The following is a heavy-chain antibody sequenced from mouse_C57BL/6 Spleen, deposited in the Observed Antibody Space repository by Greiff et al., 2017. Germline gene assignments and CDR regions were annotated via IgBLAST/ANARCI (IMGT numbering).Heavy chain of an antibody. Sequence: EVQLVESGPGMVKPSQSLSLTCTVTGYSITSGYDWHWIRHFPGNKLEWMGYISYSGSTNYNPSLKSRISITHDTSKNHFFLKLNSVTTEDTATYYCARGEKLFYAMDYWGQGTSVTVSA. J-gene: IGHJ4*01. CDR2: ISYSGST. V-gene: IGHV3-1*01. CDR3: ARGEKLFYAMDY. CDR1: GYSITSGYD.